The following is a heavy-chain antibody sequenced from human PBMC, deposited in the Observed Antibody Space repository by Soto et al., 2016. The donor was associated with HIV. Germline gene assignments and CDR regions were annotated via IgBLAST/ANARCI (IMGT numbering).Heavy chain of an antibody. Sequence: EVQLVESGGGLVKPGGSLRLSCAASGFTFSSYSMNWVRQAPGKGLEWVSSISSSSYIYYADSVKGRFTISRDNAKNSLYLQMNSLRAEDTAVYYCARAPGSMIFDYWGQGTLVTVSS. CDR3: ARAPGSMIFDY. CDR2: ISSSSYI. J-gene: IGHJ4*02. D-gene: IGHD1-1*01. CDR1: GFTFSSYS. V-gene: IGHV3-21*01.